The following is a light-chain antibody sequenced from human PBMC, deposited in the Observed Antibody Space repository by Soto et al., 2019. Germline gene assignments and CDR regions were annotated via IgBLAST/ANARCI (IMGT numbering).Light chain of an antibody. V-gene: IGKV3-20*01. CDR1: QSVSNNH. Sequence: EIELTQSPGTLSLSPGERVTLSCRASQSVSNNHFAWYQQKHGQAPKLLIYDTSTRAIGIPDRFSGSGSGTEFTLTISRLEPEDFAVYYCQQYGSSPLYAFGQGTRLEIK. CDR2: DTS. CDR3: QQYGSSPLYA. J-gene: IGKJ2*01.